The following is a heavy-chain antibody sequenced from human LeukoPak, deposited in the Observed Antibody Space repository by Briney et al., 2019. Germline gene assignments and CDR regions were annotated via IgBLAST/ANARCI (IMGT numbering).Heavy chain of an antibody. D-gene: IGHD3-22*01. J-gene: IGHJ6*03. V-gene: IGHV1-2*02. CDR3: ARVLHDRSALGFFYYYMDV. Sequence: ASVKVSCKASGYSFTDYHIHWVRQAPGQGLEWLGWINPKNGATKYARKFWGRFTLTEDTSSSTAYMELNRLTSDDTAVYYCARVLHDRSALGFFYYYMDVWGKGTTVIVSS. CDR1: GYSFTDYH. CDR2: INPKNGAT.